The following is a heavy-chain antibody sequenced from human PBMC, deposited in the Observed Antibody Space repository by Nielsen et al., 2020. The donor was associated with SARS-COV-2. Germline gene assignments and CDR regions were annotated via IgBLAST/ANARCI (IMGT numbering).Heavy chain of an antibody. J-gene: IGHJ6*02. CDR1: GGSISSGGYY. CDR2: IYYSGST. Sequence: SETLSLTCTVSGGSISSGGYYWSWIRQHPGKGLEWIGYIYYSGSTYYNPSLKSRVTMSVDTSKNQFSLKLSSVTAADTAVYYCAREREKGGILLHYYYGMDVWGQGTTVTVSS. CDR3: AREREKGGILLHYYYGMDV. D-gene: IGHD1-26*01. V-gene: IGHV4-31*03.